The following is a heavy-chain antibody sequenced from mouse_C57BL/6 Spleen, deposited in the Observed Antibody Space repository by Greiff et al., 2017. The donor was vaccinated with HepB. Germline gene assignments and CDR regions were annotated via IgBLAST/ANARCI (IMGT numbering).Heavy chain of an antibody. V-gene: IGHV1-4*01. J-gene: IGHJ1*03. CDR1: GYTFTSYT. CDR2: INPSSGYT. CDR3: ARGVSLYWYFDV. Sequence: VQLQQSGAELARPGASVKMSCKASGYTFTSYTMHWVKQRPGQGLEWIGYINPSSGYTKYNQKFKDKATLTADKSSSTAYMQLSSLTSEDSAVYDCARGVSLYWYFDVWGTGTTVTVSS.